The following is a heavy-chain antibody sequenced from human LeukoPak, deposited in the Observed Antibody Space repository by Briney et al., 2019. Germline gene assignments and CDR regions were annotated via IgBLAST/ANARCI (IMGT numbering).Heavy chain of an antibody. CDR1: GGSISSYY. V-gene: IGHV4-4*07. J-gene: IGHJ2*01. CDR3: ARDAVGGSSRDWHFDL. Sequence: SETLSLTCTVSGGSISSYYRSWIRQPAGKGLEWIGRIYTGGSTNYNPSLKSRVTMSVDTSKNQCSLKLSSVTAADTAVYYCARDAVGGSSRDWHFDLWGRGTLVTVSS. D-gene: IGHD3-10*01. CDR2: IYTGGST.